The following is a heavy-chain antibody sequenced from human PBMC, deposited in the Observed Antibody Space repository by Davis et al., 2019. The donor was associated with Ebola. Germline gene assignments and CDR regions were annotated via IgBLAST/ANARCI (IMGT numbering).Heavy chain of an antibody. J-gene: IGHJ4*02. CDR1: GFTFSSYG. D-gene: IGHD1-1*01. CDR3: ARPYNWNSSPPDY. V-gene: IGHV3-33*01. Sequence: PGGSLRLSCAASGFTFSSYGMHWVRQAPGKGLEWVAVIWYDGSNKYYADSVKGRFTISRDNSKNTLYLQMNSLRAEDTAGYYCARPYNWNSSPPDYWGQGTLVTVSS. CDR2: IWYDGSNK.